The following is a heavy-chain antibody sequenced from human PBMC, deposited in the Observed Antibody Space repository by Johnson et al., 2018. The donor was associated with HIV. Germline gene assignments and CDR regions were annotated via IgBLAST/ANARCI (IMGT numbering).Heavy chain of an antibody. V-gene: IGHV3-30*19. Sequence: QVQLVESGGGVVQPGGSLRLSCAASGFTVSSNYMSWVRQAPGKGLEWVAVISFDGSEDYYADSVQGRFTVSRDNIKNTLYLQINSLRAEDTAVYYCARGLRHYYYGSGSYPGVDAFDIWGQGTMVTVSS. D-gene: IGHD3-10*01. CDR2: ISFDGSED. J-gene: IGHJ3*02. CDR1: GFTVSSNY. CDR3: ARGLRHYYYGSGSYPGVDAFDI.